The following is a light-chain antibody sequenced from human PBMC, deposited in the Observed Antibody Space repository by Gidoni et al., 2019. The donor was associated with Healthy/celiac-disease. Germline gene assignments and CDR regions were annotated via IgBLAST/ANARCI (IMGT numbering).Light chain of an antibody. CDR3: QQYYSTPWT. CDR1: QSVLYSSNNKNY. J-gene: IGKJ1*01. V-gene: IGKV4-1*01. CDR2: WAS. Sequence: DIVMPQSPDSLAVSLGERATLNCNSSQSVLYSSNNKNYLAWYQQKPGQPPKLLIYWASTRESGVPNRFSGSGSGTDFTLTISSLQAEDVAVYYCQQYYSTPWTFGQXTKVEIK.